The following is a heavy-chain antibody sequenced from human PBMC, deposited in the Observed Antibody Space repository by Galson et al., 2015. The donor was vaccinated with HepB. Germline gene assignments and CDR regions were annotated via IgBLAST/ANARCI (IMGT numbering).Heavy chain of an antibody. J-gene: IGHJ6*02. Sequence: SVKVSCKASGYTFTSYDINWVRQATGQGLEWMGWMNPNSGNTGYAQKFQGRVTMTRNTSISTAYMELSSLRSEDTAVYYCARTYDFWSGYPTYYYYYYYGMDVWGQGTTVTVSS. CDR2: MNPNSGNT. CDR1: GYTFTSYD. D-gene: IGHD3-3*01. CDR3: ARTYDFWSGYPTYYYYYYYGMDV. V-gene: IGHV1-8*01.